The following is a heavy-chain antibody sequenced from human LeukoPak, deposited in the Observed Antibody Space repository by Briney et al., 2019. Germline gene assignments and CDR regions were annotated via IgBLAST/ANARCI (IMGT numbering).Heavy chain of an antibody. CDR2: IKQDGSEK. CDR3: ASLAARRSVVVDY. V-gene: IGHV3-7*01. CDR1: GFTFSSYW. J-gene: IGHJ4*02. Sequence: PGGSLRLSCAASGFTFSSYWMSWVRQAPGKGLEWVANIKQDGSEKYYVDSVKGRFTISRDNAKNSLYLQMNSLRAEDTAVYYCASLAARRSVVVDYWGQGTLVTVSS. D-gene: IGHD6-6*01.